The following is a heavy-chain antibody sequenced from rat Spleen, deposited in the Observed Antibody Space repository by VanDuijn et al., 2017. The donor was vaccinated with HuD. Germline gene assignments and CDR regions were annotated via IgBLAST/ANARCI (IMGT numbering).Heavy chain of an antibody. V-gene: IGHV5-29*01. CDR1: GFTFSDYG. CDR3: TTRPYCSSLNWFPY. D-gene: IGHD1-2*01. CDR2: IVYDGTST. Sequence: EVQMVESGGGLVQPGRSLKLSCAASGFTFSDYGMAWVRQAPMKGLEWVATIVYDGTSTYYRDSVKGRFTISRDNAKSTLYLQMDSLRSEDTATYYCTTRPYCSSLNWFPYWGQGTLVTVSS. J-gene: IGHJ3*01.